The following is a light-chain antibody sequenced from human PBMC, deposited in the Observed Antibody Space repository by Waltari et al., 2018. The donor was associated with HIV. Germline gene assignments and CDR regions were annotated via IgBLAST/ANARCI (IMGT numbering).Light chain of an antibody. J-gene: IGLJ2*01. CDR1: RSNIGRNS. CDR2: RNK. Sequence: QSVLPQPPSASGTPGQRVTISCSGSRSNIGRNSVHWYQQLPGTAPNLLIYRNKQPPAGAPDRFSGSKSGTSASLAISGRRSEDEAEYYCAAWDDSLSGVVFGGGTKLAVL. V-gene: IGLV1-47*01. CDR3: AAWDDSLSGVV.